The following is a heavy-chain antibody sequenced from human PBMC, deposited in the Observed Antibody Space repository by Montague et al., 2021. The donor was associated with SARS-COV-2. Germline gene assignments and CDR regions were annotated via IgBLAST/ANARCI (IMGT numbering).Heavy chain of an antibody. J-gene: IGHJ6*03. CDR3: ARARQNVVVPALGIGAYYDYYYVDV. CDR2: INHSGST. D-gene: IGHD2-2*01. CDR1: GGSFSGYY. V-gene: IGHV4-34*01. Sequence: SETLSLTCAVYGGSFSGYYWSWIRQPPGKGLEWIGEINHSGSTNYNPSLKSRVTISVDTSKNQFSLKLSSATAADTAVYYCARARQNVVVPALGIGAYYDYYYVDVWGKGTTVTVSS.